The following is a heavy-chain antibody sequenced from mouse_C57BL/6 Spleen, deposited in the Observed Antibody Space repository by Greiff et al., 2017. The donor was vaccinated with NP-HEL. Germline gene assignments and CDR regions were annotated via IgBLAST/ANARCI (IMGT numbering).Heavy chain of an antibody. V-gene: IGHV1-64*01. CDR1: GYTFTSYW. Sequence: QVHVKQPGAELVKPGASVKLSCKASGYTFTSYWMHWVKQRPGQGLEWIGMIHPNSGSTNYNEKFKSKATLTVDKSSSTAYMQLSSLTSEDSAVYYCAEAIYYDYVGWGQGTLVTVSA. CDR2: IHPNSGST. CDR3: AEAIYYDYVG. J-gene: IGHJ3*01. D-gene: IGHD2-4*01.